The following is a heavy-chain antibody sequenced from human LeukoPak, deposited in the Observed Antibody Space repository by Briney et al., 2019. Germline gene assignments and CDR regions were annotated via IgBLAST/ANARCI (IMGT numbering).Heavy chain of an antibody. D-gene: IGHD3-3*01. CDR3: AAPGASGFVGNFWSGPLDY. V-gene: IGHV1-46*01. Sequence: ASVKVSCRASGYTFTSHYMHWVRQAPGQGLEWLGIINPSAGTITYPQGFQGRVTMTRDTSTSTVYMELSSLRSEDTAVYYCAAPGASGFVGNFWSGPLDYWGQGTLVTVSS. CDR2: INPSAGTI. CDR1: GYTFTSHY. J-gene: IGHJ4*02.